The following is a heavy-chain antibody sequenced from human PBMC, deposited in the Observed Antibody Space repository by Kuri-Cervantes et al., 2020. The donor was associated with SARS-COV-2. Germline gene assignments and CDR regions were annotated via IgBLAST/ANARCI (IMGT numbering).Heavy chain of an antibody. CDR2: IIPIFGTA. CDR1: GGTFSSYA. CDR3: ARYLRVGYGMDV. V-gene: IGHV1-69*06. Sequence: SVKVSCKASGGTFSSYAISWVRQAPGQGLEWMGGIIPIFGTANYAQKFQGRVTITADKSTSTAYMELSSLTAEDTAVYYCARYLRVGYGMDVWGQGTTVTVSS. D-gene: IGHD3-16*01. J-gene: IGHJ6*02.